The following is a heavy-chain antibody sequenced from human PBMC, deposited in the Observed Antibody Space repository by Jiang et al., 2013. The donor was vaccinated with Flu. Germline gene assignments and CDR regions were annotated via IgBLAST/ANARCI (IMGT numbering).Heavy chain of an antibody. J-gene: IGHJ6*02. Sequence: GSGLVKPSETLSLTCTVSGGSLSGYYWSWIRQPPGKGLEWIGYIFSNGNTNYNPSLKSRITMSVDMSKNQFSLKLHSVTAADSALYYCARHSPSGVVTCLDVWGQGTTVTVSS. V-gene: IGHV4-59*08. CDR1: GGSLSGYY. D-gene: IGHD3-3*01. CDR3: ARHSPSGVVTCLDV. CDR2: IFSNGNT.